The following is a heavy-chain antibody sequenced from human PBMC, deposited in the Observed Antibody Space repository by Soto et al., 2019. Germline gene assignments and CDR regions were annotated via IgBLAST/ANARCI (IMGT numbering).Heavy chain of an antibody. CDR3: AKGAAKTVVVSAFDI. J-gene: IGHJ3*02. CDR1: GFTFSSYG. V-gene: IGHV3-30*18. CDR2: ISYDGSNK. Sequence: GGSLRLSCAASGFTFSSYGMHWVRQAPGKGLEWVAVISYDGSNKYYADSVKGRFTISRDNSKNTLYLQMNSLRAEDTAVYYCAKGAAKTVVVSAFDIWGQGTMVTVSS. D-gene: IGHD6-25*01.